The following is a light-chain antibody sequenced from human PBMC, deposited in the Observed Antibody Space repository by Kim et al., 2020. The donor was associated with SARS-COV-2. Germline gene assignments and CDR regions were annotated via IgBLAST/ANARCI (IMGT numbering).Light chain of an antibody. CDR2: DAS. CDR3: QQRSNWPPWT. CDR1: QSVSSY. Sequence: EIVLTQSPATLSLSPGERATLSCRASQSVSSYLAWYQQKPGQIPRLLIYDASHRATSIPARFSGSGSGTDFTLTISSLEPEDFAVYYCQQRSNWPPWTFGQGTKVDIK. V-gene: IGKV3-11*01. J-gene: IGKJ1*01.